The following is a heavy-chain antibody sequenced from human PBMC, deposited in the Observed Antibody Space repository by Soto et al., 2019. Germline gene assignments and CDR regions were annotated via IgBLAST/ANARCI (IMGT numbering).Heavy chain of an antibody. CDR2: NSAYNGNT. V-gene: IGHV1-18*01. J-gene: IGHJ6*02. Sequence: ASVKVSCKASGYTFTSYGISWVRQAPGQGLEWMGWNSAYNGNTNYAQKLQGRVTMTTDTSTSTAYMELRSLRSDVTAVEYCARDANYYYDSSGYYNYYYYGMDVWGQGTTVTVSS. CDR3: ARDANYYYDSSGYYNYYYYGMDV. CDR1: GYTFTSYG. D-gene: IGHD3-22*01.